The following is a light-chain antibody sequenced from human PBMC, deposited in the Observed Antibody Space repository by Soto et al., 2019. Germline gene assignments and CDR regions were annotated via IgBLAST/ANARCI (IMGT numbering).Light chain of an antibody. CDR2: AAS. CDR3: QPLNSYPIT. J-gene: IGKJ5*01. Sequence: DIQLTQSPSFLSPSISESVTLSCRMSQGISSYLAWYQQKPGKAPELLIYAASTLQSGVPSRFSGSGSGTDFTITISSLQSEDFATYYCQPLNSYPITVGQVTRLEIK. V-gene: IGKV1-9*01. CDR1: QGISSY.